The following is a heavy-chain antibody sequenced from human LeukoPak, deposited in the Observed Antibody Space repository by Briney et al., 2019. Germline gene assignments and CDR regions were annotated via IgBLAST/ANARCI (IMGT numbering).Heavy chain of an antibody. CDR1: GFTFNDYA. CDR2: ISGGTGGST. CDR3: AKRGSSSWTQFDY. D-gene: IGHD6-13*01. J-gene: IGHJ4*02. V-gene: IGHV3-23*01. Sequence: GGSLRLSCAASGFTFNDYAINWVRQAPGKGLEWVSVISGGTGGSTYCADSVKGRFTISRDNSKNTPYLQMNSLRAEDTAVYYCAKRGSSSWTQFDYWGQGTLVTVSS.